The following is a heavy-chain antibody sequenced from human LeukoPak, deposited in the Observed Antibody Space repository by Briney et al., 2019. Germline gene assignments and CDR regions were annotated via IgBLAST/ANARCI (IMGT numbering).Heavy chain of an antibody. CDR2: ISAYNGNT. CDR3: ARVYPYYYDSSGYQDAFDI. V-gene: IGHV1-18*01. CDR1: GYTFTSYG. J-gene: IGHJ3*02. D-gene: IGHD3-22*01. Sequence: WASVKVSCKASGYTFTSYGISWVRQAPGQGLEWMGWISAYNGNTNYAQKLQGRVTMTTDTSTSTAYMELRSLRSDDTAVYYCARVYPYYYDSSGYQDAFDIWGQGTMVTVSS.